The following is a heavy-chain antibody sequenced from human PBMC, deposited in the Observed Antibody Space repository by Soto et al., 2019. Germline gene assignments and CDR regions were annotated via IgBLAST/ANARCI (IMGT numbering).Heavy chain of an antibody. Sequence: GGSLRLSCAASGFTFSSYCMHWVRQAPGKGLEWVAVIWYDGSNKYYADSVKGRFTISRDNSKNTLYLQMNSLRAEDTAVYYCARDGLIVRAFDIWGQGTMVTVSS. D-gene: IGHD3-10*01. V-gene: IGHV3-33*01. CDR1: GFTFSSYC. J-gene: IGHJ3*02. CDR2: IWYDGSNK. CDR3: ARDGLIVRAFDI.